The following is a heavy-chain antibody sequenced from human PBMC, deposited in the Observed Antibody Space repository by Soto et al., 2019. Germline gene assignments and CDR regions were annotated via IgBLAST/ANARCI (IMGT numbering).Heavy chain of an antibody. CDR2: IYYSGST. D-gene: IGHD1-26*01. Sequence: SETLSLTCTLSGGSISTYYWSWIRQPPGKGLEWIGYIYYSGSTNYNPSLKSRVTISVDTSKNQFSLKLSSVTAADTAVYYCARVEYEWGKEDYYYFGMGGWGQGTSAAVS. CDR3: ARVEYEWGKEDYYYFGMGG. V-gene: IGHV4-59*01. CDR1: GGSISTYY. J-gene: IGHJ6*02.